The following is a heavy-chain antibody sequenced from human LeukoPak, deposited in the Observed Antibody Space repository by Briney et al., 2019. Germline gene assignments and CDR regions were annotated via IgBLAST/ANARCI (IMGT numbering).Heavy chain of an antibody. J-gene: IGHJ4*02. D-gene: IGHD1-14*01. CDR1: GFTFSSYG. Sequence: GRSLRLSCAASGFTFSSYGMHWVRQAPGKGLEWVAFIRYDGSNKYYADSVKGRFTISRDNSKNTLYLQMNSLRAEDTAVYYCAKGPDKVYYFDYWGQGTLVTVSS. CDR2: IRYDGSNK. CDR3: AKGPDKVYYFDY. V-gene: IGHV3-30*02.